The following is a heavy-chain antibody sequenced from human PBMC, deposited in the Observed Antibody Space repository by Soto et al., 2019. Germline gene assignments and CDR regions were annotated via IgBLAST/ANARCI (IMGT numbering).Heavy chain of an antibody. Sequence: QVQLQESGPGLVKPSQTLSLTCTVSGGSISSGGYYWSWIRQHPGKGLEWIGYIYYSGSTYYNPSLNSRVTISVDTSKNQFSLKLSSVTAADTAVYYCARATRGPSSGYYQLDYWGQGTLVTVSS. CDR1: GGSISSGGYY. V-gene: IGHV4-31*03. J-gene: IGHJ4*02. D-gene: IGHD3-22*01. CDR2: IYYSGST. CDR3: ARATRGPSSGYYQLDY.